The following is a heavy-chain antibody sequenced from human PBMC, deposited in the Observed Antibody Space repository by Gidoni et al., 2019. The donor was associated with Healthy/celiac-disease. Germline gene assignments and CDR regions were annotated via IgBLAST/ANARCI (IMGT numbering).Heavy chain of an antibody. V-gene: IGHV1-69*01. CDR1: GGIFSNYA. CDR2: IIPSFDIA. Sequence: QVQLVQSGSEVKKPGSSVKASCNASGGIFSNYAISLVRQDPGQGLEWMGGIIPSFDIANYAQKFHGRVTITADESTSAAYMELSSLRSEDTAVYYCARERGPQLLDAFDIWGQGTMVTVSS. J-gene: IGHJ3*02. D-gene: IGHD3-10*01. CDR3: ARERGPQLLDAFDI.